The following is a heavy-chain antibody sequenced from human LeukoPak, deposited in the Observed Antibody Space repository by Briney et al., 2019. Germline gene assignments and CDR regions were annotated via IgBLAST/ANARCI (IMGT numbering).Heavy chain of an antibody. J-gene: IGHJ5*02. V-gene: IGHV4-59*08. D-gene: IGHD2-2*01. CDR3: ARGWGSTSSNYFDP. Sequence: PSETLSLTCAVYGGSFSGYYWSWIRQPPGKGLEWIGRIYGSGSTNYSPSLRSRVTISIDTSKNQFSLNLNSVTATDTAVYYCARGWGSTSSNYFDPWGQGTLVTVSS. CDR1: GGSFSGYY. CDR2: IYGSGST.